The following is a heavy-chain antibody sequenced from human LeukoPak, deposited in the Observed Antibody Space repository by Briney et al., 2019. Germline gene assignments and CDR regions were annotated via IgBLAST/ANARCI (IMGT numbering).Heavy chain of an antibody. D-gene: IGHD3-22*01. CDR2: ISSSSSYI. CDR3: ARDLQPAIYDSSGYYSKTDY. Sequence: VGSLRLSCAASGFTFSSYSMNWVRQAPGKGLEWVSPISSSSSYIYYADSVKGRFTISRDNAKNSLYLQMNSLRAEDTAVYYCARDLQPAIYDSSGYYSKTDYWGQGTLVTVSS. J-gene: IGHJ4*02. V-gene: IGHV3-21*01. CDR1: GFTFSSYS.